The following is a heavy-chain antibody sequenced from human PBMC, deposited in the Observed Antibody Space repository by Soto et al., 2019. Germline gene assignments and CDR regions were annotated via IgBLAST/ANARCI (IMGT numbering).Heavy chain of an antibody. V-gene: IGHV3-53*01. CDR1: GFTVSSNY. CDR2: IYSGGST. Sequence: GGSLRLSCAASGFTVSSNYMSWVRQAPGKGLEWGSVIYSGGSTYYADSVKGRFTISRDNSKNTLYLQMNSLRAEDTAVYYCARDLGLQNLYGMDVWGQGTTVTVSS. CDR3: ARDLGLQNLYGMDV. J-gene: IGHJ6*02. D-gene: IGHD2-21*02.